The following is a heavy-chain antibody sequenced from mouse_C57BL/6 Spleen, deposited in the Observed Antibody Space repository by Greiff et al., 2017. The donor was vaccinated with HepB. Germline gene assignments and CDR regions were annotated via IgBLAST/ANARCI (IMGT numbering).Heavy chain of an antibody. V-gene: IGHV1-19*01. CDR3: ARARRYEYFDY. Sequence: VQLQQSGPVLVKPGASVKMSCKASGYTFTDSYMNWVKQSHGKSLEWIGVINPYNGGTSYNQKFKGKATLTVDKSSSTAYMELNSLTSEDSAVYYCARARRYEYFDYWGQGTTLTVSS. D-gene: IGHD1-1*01. CDR2: INPYNGGT. CDR1: GYTFTDSY. J-gene: IGHJ2*01.